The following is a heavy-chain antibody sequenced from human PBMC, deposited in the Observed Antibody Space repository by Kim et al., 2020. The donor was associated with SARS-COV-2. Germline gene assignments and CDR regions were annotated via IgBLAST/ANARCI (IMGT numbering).Heavy chain of an antibody. J-gene: IGHJ4*02. CDR2: ITGSVGST. Sequence: GGSLRLSCAASGFSFNNYAMSWVRQAPGKGLEWVSSITGSVGSTFYADSVKGRYSISRDNSQNTLYLQINSLRAEDSAIFYCAKSRSDSSWFIGAFHYWGQGALVTVYS. CDR3: AKSRSDSSWFIGAFHY. D-gene: IGHD6-13*01. V-gene: IGHV3-23*01. CDR1: GFSFNNYA.